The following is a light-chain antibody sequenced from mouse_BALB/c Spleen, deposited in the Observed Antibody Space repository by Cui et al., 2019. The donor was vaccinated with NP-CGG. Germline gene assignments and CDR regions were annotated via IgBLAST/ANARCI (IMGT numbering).Light chain of an antibody. V-gene: IGLV1*01. CDR1: TGAVTTSNY. J-gene: IGLJ1*01. CDR2: GTN. Sequence: QAFVTQESALTTSPGATVPLTCRPSTGAVTTSNYANWVQEKPDHLFTGLIGGTNNRAPGVPARFSGSLIGDKAALTITGAQTEDEAIYFCALWYSNHWVFGGGTKLTVL. CDR3: ALWYSNHWV.